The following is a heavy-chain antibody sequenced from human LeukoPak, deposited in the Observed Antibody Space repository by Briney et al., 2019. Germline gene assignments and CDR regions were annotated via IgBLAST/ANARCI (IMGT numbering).Heavy chain of an antibody. Sequence: SETLSLTCTVSGGSIISYYWSWIRQPPGKGLEWNGYMYYSGATNYNPSLKSRVTMSVDTSMTHFSLQLSSVTVADTAVYYCARSDVLTAYAMALWGQGTLVIVSS. CDR2: MYYSGAT. V-gene: IGHV4-59*08. J-gene: IGHJ4*02. D-gene: IGHD3-9*01. CDR3: ARSDVLTAYAMAL. CDR1: GGSIISYY.